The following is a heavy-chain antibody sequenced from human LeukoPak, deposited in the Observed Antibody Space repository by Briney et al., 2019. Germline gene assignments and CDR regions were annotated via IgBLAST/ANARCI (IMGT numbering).Heavy chain of an antibody. J-gene: IGHJ3*01. CDR1: GFTFIRYG. CDR2: ISYDGSNK. V-gene: IGHV3-30*18. D-gene: IGHD3-10*01. Sequence: GGSLRLSCAASGFTFIRYGMHWVRQASGKGLEWVAVISYDGSNKYYADSVKGRFTISRDNSKNTLYLQMNSLRADDTAVYYCAKIGLTRAFDLWGQGTMVTVSS. CDR3: AKIGLTRAFDL.